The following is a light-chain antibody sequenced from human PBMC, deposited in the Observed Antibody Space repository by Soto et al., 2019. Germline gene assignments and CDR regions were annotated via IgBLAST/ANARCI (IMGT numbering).Light chain of an antibody. CDR1: QSVSSN. J-gene: IGKJ3*01. CDR3: QQYNNWPIT. CDR2: GAS. Sequence: EIVMTQSPATLSGSPGERATLSCRASQSVSSNVAWYQQKPGQAPRLLIYGASTRATGIPARFSGSGSGTEFTLTISRLQSEEFAVYYCQQYNNWPITFGPGTKVDIK. V-gene: IGKV3-15*01.